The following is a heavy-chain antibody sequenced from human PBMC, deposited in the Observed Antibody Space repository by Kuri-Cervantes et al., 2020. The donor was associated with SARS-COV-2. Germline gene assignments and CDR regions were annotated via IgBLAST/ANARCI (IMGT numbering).Heavy chain of an antibody. D-gene: IGHD4/OR15-4a*01. V-gene: IGHV4-61*02. CDR1: GGSISSGSYY. J-gene: IGHJ4*02. CDR2: IYTSGST. Sequence: LRLSCSVSGGSISSGSYYWTWIRQPAGEGLEYIGRIYTSGSTDYNSSLKSRVTISVDTSKNQFSLKLSSVTAADTAVYYCARDRDGDNENDYWGQGTLVTVSS. CDR3: ARDRDGDNENDY.